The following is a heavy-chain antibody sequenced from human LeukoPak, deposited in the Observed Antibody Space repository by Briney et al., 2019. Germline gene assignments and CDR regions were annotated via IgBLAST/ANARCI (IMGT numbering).Heavy chain of an antibody. D-gene: IGHD4-17*01. V-gene: IGHV3-30-3*01. CDR2: ISYDGGNK. Sequence: GGSLRLSCAASGFTFSSYAMHWVRQAPGKGLEWVAVISYDGGNKYYADSVKGRFTISRDNSKNTLCLQMNSLRAEDTAVYYCAGTVTTHYGWFDPWGQGTLVTVSS. CDR1: GFTFSSYA. CDR3: AGTVTTHYGWFDP. J-gene: IGHJ5*02.